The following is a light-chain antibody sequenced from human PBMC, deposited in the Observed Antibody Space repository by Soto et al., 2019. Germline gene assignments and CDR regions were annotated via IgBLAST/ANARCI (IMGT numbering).Light chain of an antibody. J-gene: IGLJ3*02. V-gene: IGLV2-23*01. CDR1: SSDVGSYNL. Sequence: QSALTQPASVSGSPGQSITISCTGTSSDVGSYNLVSWYQQHPGKAPKLMIYEGNERPSGVSNRFSGSKSGNTASLTISGLQAEDEAAYYCCSYAGSSTWVFGGGTKVTVL. CDR2: EGN. CDR3: CSYAGSSTWV.